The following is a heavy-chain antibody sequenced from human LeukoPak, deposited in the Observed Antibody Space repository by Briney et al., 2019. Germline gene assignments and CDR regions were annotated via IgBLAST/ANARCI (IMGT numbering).Heavy chain of an antibody. V-gene: IGHV3-30*18. CDR1: GFTFSSYG. CDR2: ISYDGTNK. D-gene: IGHD3-16*02. J-gene: IGHJ5*02. CDR3: AKGADYVWGSYRSFDNWFDP. Sequence: GGSLRLSCAASGFTFSSYGMHWVRQAPGKGLEWVAVISYDGTNKHYADSVRGRFSISRDNSKNTLYLQMNSLRAEDTAIYYCAKGADYVWGSYRSFDNWFDPWGQGTLVTVSS.